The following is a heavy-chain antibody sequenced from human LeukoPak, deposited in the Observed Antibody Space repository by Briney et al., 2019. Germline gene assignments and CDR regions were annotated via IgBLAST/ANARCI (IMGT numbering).Heavy chain of an antibody. D-gene: IGHD3-10*01. Sequence: ASVKVSCKASGYTFTGYYMHWVRQAPGQGLEWMGWINPNSGGTNYAQKFQGRVTMTRDTSISTAYMELSRLRSDDTAVYYCARLYGSGSYPRRGAFDIWGQGTMVTVSS. CDR3: ARLYGSGSYPRRGAFDI. CDR1: GYTFTGYY. CDR2: INPNSGGT. V-gene: IGHV1-2*02. J-gene: IGHJ3*02.